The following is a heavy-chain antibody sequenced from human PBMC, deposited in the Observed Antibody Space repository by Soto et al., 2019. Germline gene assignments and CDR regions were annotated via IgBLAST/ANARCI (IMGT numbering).Heavy chain of an antibody. CDR1: GGSVSSGSYY. J-gene: IGHJ6*02. D-gene: IGHD2-2*01. V-gene: IGHV4-61*01. CDR3: AREGYCSSTSCYLGHGMDV. CDR2: IYYSGST. Sequence: SETLSLTCTVSGGSVSSGSYYWSWIRQPPGKGLEWIGYIYYSGSTNYNPSLKSRVTISVDTSKNQFSLKLSSVTAADTAVYYCAREGYCSSTSCYLGHGMDVWGQGTTVTVSS.